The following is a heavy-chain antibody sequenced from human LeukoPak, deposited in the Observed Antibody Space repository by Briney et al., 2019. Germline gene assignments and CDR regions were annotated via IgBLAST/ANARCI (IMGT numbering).Heavy chain of an antibody. D-gene: IGHD3-22*01. CDR3: AKARDTMIVVLIDY. CDR2: ISGSGGST. Sequence: PGGSLRLSCAASGFTFSSYAMTWVRQAPGKGLEYFSGISGSGGSTYYADSVKGRFTISRDNSKNTLYLQMNSLRAEDTAVYYCAKARDTMIVVLIDYWGQGTLVTVSS. J-gene: IGHJ4*02. V-gene: IGHV3-23*01. CDR1: GFTFSSYA.